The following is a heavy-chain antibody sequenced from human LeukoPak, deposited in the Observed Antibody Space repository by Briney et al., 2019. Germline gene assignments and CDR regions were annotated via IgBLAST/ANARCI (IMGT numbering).Heavy chain of an antibody. CDR1: GFTFSSYS. D-gene: IGHD5-18*01. V-gene: IGHV3-21*01. CDR2: ISSSSSYI. J-gene: IGHJ4*02. Sequence: GGSLRLSCAASGFTFSSYSMNWVRQAPGKGLEWVSSISSSSSYIYYADSVKGRFTISRDNAKNSLYLQMHILRAEDRGVLYCARDLEYSYHPDYWGQGTLVTVSS. CDR3: ARDLEYSYHPDY.